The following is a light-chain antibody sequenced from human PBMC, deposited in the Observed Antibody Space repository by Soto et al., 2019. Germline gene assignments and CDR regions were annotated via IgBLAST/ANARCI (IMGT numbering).Light chain of an antibody. V-gene: IGKV1-9*01. CDR3: QQLNSYLYT. CDR2: AAS. J-gene: IGKJ2*01. CDR1: QGISSY. Sequence: DIQLTQSPSFLSASVGDRVTITCRASQGISSYLAWYQQKPGKAPKLLIYAASTLQSGVPSRFSGSGSGTEFTLTISSLQPADFETYYCQQLNSYLYTFGQGTKLEIK.